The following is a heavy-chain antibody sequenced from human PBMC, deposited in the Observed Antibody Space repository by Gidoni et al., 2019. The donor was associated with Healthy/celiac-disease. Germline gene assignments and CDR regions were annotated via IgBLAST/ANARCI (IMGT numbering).Heavy chain of an antibody. V-gene: IGHV3-30*18. CDR3: AKELGKENYHNYYYGMDV. CDR1: GFTFSSYG. CDR2: ISYDGSNK. J-gene: IGHJ6*02. Sequence: PGRSLRLSCAASGFTFSSYGMHWVRQAPGKGLERVAVISYDGSNKYYADSVKGRFTISRDNSKNTLYLQMNSLRAEDTAVYYCAKELGKENYHNYYYGMDVWGQGTTVTGSS. D-gene: IGHD1-7*01.